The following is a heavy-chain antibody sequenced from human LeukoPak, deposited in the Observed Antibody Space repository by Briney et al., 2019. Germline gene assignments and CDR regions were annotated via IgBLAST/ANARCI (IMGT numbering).Heavy chain of an antibody. J-gene: IGHJ4*02. Sequence: GGSLRLSCAASGFTFKNYWMHWVRQAPGKGLVWVSRLNADGNSITYADSVRGRFTISRDNAKNSLYLQMNSLRAEDTAVYYCARDLGLLWFGELFVYWGQGTLVTVSS. CDR1: GFTFKNYW. D-gene: IGHD3-10*01. V-gene: IGHV3-74*01. CDR3: ARDLGLLWFGELFVY. CDR2: LNADGNSI.